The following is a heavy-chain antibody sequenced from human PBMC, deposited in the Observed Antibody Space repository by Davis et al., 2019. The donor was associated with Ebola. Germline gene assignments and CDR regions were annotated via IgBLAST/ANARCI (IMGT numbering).Heavy chain of an antibody. V-gene: IGHV1-18*04. CDR1: GYTFTSYG. J-gene: IGHJ4*02. CDR2: ISAYNGNT. CDR3: ARPWGGRYGGNSPGY. D-gene: IGHD4-23*01. Sequence: ASVKVSCKASGYTFTSYGISWVRQAPGQGLEWMGWISAYNGNTNYAQKLQGRVTMTTDTSTSTAYMELRSLRSDDTAVYYCARPWGGRYGGNSPGYWGQGTLVTVSS.